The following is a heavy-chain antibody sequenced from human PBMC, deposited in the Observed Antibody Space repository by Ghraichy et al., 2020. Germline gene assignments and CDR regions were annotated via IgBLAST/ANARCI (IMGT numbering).Heavy chain of an antibody. V-gene: IGHV3-21*01. J-gene: IGHJ4*02. Sequence: GESLNISCAASGFTFSSYSMNWVRQAPGKGLEWVSSISSSSSYIYYADSVKGRFTISRDNAKNSLYLQMNSLRAEDTAVYYCARDPLFGELLYHFDYWGQGTLVTVSS. CDR3: ARDPLFGELLYHFDY. D-gene: IGHD3-10*01. CDR1: GFTFSSYS. CDR2: ISSSSSYI.